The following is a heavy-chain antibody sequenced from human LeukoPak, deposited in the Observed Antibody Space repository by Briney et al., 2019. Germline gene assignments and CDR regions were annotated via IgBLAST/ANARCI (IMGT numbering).Heavy chain of an antibody. V-gene: IGHV4-39*07. CDR2: IYHSGST. D-gene: IGHD5-12*01. CDR1: GGSISSGDYY. CDR3: ARGGVANPNYFDY. J-gene: IGHJ4*02. Sequence: SETLSLTCTVSGGSISSGDYYWSWIRQPPGKGLEWIGSIYHSGSTYYNPSLKSRVTISVDTSKNQFSLKLSSVTAADTAVYYCARGGVANPNYFDYWGQGTLVTVSS.